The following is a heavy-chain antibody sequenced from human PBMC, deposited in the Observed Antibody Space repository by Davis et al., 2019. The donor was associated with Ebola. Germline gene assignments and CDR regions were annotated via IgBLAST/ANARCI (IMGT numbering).Heavy chain of an antibody. CDR3: ASGLWGSRGMDV. D-gene: IGHD3-16*01. CDR2: MNPNSGNT. V-gene: IGHV1-8*01. Sequence: AASVKVSCKTSGYTLTDYDINWVRQATGQGLEWMGWMNPNSGNTGYAQKFQGRVTMTRNTSISTAYMELSSLRSEDTAVYYCASGLWGSRGMDVWGKGTTVTVSS. CDR1: GYTLTDYD. J-gene: IGHJ6*04.